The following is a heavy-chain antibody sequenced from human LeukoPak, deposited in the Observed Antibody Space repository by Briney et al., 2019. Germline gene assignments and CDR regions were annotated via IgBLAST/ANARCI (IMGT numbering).Heavy chain of an antibody. V-gene: IGHV1-69*01. CDR1: GGTFSSYA. CDR3: ARDLDCSSTSCSGY. Sequence: SVKVSCKASGGTFSSYAISWVRQAPGQGLEWMGGIIPIFGTANYAQKFQGRVTITADESTSTAYMELSSPRSEDTAVYYCARDLDCSSTSCSGYWGQGTLVTVSS. J-gene: IGHJ4*02. CDR2: IIPIFGTA. D-gene: IGHD2-2*01.